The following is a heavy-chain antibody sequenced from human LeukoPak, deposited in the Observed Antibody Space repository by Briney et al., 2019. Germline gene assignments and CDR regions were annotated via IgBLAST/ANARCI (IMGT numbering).Heavy chain of an antibody. J-gene: IGHJ2*01. CDR3: ARGVDL. Sequence: SETLSLTCGVSSGSLSGYYWRWIRQPPGGGLEWLGEITHSGSPNYNPSLKSRVTISGDTSMKQFSLNLKSVTAADTGVYYCARGVDLWGRGTPVTVSS. CDR2: ITHSGSP. V-gene: IGHV4-34*01. CDR1: SGSLSGYY.